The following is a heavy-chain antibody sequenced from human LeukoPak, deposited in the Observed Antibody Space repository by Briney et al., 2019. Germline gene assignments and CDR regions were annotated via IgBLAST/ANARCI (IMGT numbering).Heavy chain of an antibody. CDR2: INPNSGGT. Sequence: ASVKVSCKASGYTFTGYYMHWVRQAPGQGLEWMGWINPNSGGTNYAQKFQGRVTMTRDTSISTAYMELSRLRSDDTAVYYCARGGRQQQHRLYYYYYMDVWGKGTTVTVSS. CDR1: GYTFTGYY. D-gene: IGHD6-13*01. CDR3: ARGGRQQQHRLYYYYYMDV. J-gene: IGHJ6*03. V-gene: IGHV1-2*02.